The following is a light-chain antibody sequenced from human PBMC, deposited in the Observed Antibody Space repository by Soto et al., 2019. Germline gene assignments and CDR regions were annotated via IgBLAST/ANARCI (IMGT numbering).Light chain of an antibody. J-gene: IGLJ2*01. Sequence: QSVLTQPASVSGSPGQSITISCTGTTSDVGSYNLVSWYQLHPGEAPKLMIYEGSKRPSGVSHRFSGSKSGNTASLTISGLQAEDEAEYYCCSYADSSTHVVFGGGTKVTVL. CDR1: TSDVGSYNL. CDR3: CSYADSSTHVV. V-gene: IGLV2-23*01. CDR2: EGS.